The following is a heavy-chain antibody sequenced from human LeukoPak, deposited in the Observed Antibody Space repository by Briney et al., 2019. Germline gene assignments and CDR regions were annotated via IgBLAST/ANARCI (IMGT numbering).Heavy chain of an antibody. V-gene: IGHV3-7*01. J-gene: IGHJ4*02. CDR2: IKQDGSEK. D-gene: IGHD2-15*01. CDR3: ARAPYCSGGSCYSPFDY. CDR1: GFTFSSYW. Sequence: PGGSLRLSCVASGFTFSSYWMSWVRQAPGKGLEWVANIKQDGSEKYYVDSVKGRFTISRDNAKNSLYLQMNSLRAEDTAVYYCARAPYCSGGSCYSPFDYWGQGTLVTVSS.